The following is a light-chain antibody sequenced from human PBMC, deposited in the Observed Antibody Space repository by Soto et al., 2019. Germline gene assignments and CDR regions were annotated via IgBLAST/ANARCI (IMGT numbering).Light chain of an antibody. Sequence: EIVMTQSPATLSVSPGERATLSCRASQSVSSNLAWYQQKPGQAPRLLIYNASTRDTGVPARFSGSGSGTEFTLTISSLQPEDFAIYYCQQHNNWPHTFGQGTKLEIK. V-gene: IGKV3-15*01. J-gene: IGKJ2*01. CDR1: QSVSSN. CDR3: QQHNNWPHT. CDR2: NAS.